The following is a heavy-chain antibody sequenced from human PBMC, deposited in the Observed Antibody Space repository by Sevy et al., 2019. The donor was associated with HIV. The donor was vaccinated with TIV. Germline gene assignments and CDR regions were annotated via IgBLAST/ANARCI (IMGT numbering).Heavy chain of an antibody. Sequence: SETLSLTCTVSGGSISSYYWSWIRQPPGKGLEWIGYIYYSGSTNYNPSLKSRVTISVDTSKNQFSLKLSSVTAADTAVYYCARGLEQQLKNWFDPWGQGTLVTVSS. CDR1: GGSISSYY. CDR2: IYYSGST. V-gene: IGHV4-59*01. J-gene: IGHJ5*02. CDR3: ARGLEQQLKNWFDP. D-gene: IGHD6-13*01.